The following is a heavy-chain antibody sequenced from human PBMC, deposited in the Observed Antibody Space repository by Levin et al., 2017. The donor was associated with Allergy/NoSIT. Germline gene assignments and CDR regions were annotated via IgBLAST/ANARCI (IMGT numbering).Heavy chain of an antibody. D-gene: IGHD2-15*01. CDR1: GFTFSDYF. CDR2: ISSSSSFT. CDR3: ATRGGGSGSPAFDI. Sequence: LSLTCAASGFTFSDYFMTWIRQSPGKGLEWLSFISSSSSFTNYADSVKGRFTTSRDNAKKSLFLQMNSLRAEDSAVYYCATRGGGSGSPAFDIRGQGTMVTGS. V-gene: IGHV3-11*03. J-gene: IGHJ3*02.